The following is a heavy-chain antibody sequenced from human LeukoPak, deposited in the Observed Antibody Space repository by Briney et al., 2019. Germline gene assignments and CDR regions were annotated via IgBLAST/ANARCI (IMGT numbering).Heavy chain of an antibody. Sequence: ASVKDSCKASGYTFTGYYMHWVRQAPGQGLEWMGWINPKSGGTNYAQKFQGRVTMTRDTSISTAYMELSRLRSDGTAVYYCARSRVGAPSDYWGQGSLVTVSS. CDR3: ARSRVGAPSDY. D-gene: IGHD1-26*01. V-gene: IGHV1-2*02. CDR1: GYTFTGYY. CDR2: INPKSGGT. J-gene: IGHJ4*02.